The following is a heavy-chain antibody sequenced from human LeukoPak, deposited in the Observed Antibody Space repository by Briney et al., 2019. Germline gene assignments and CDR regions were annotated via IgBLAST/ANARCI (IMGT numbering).Heavy chain of an antibody. D-gene: IGHD3-10*01. V-gene: IGHV1-2*02. Sequence: ASVKVSCKASGYTFTGYYIHWVRQAPGQGLEWMGWINPNSGGTNYAQKFQGRVTMTRDTSISTAYMELSRLRSDDTAVYYCARLLWFGELNDYWGQGTLVTVSS. CDR1: GYTFTGYY. CDR3: ARLLWFGELNDY. J-gene: IGHJ4*02. CDR2: INPNSGGT.